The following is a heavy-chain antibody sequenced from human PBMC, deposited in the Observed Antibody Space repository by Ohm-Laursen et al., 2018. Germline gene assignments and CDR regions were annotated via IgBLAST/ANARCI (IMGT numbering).Heavy chain of an antibody. CDR3: ARVALSGSYFYYYCMDV. D-gene: IGHD1-26*01. J-gene: IGHJ6*02. CDR2: INHSGST. Sequence: TLSLTCAVYGGSFSGYYWSWIRQPPGKGLEWIGEINHSGSTNYNPSLKSRVTISVDTSKNQFSLKLSSVTAADTAVYYCARVALSGSYFYYYCMDVWGQGTTVTVSS. V-gene: IGHV4-34*01. CDR1: GGSFSGYY.